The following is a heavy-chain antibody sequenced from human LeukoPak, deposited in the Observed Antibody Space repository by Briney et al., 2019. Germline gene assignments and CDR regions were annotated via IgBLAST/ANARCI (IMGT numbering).Heavy chain of an antibody. CDR2: IYTSGST. D-gene: IGHD3-22*01. CDR3: ARESDFDSTAYLY. CDR1: GGSISSYY. V-gene: IGHV4-4*07. J-gene: IGHJ4*02. Sequence: SETLSLTCTVSGGSISSYYWSWIRQPAGKGLEWIGRIYTSGSTYYNPSLKSRVTISVDTSKNHFSVKLSSVTAADTAVYYCARESDFDSTAYLYWGQGILVTVSS.